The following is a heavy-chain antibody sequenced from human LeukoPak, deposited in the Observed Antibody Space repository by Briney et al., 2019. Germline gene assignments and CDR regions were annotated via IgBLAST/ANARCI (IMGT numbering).Heavy chain of an antibody. CDR3: ATEANSGSIHRLDC. V-gene: IGHV4-39*01. D-gene: IGHD3-10*01. J-gene: IGHJ4*02. CDR1: GGSISSSFYH. CDR2: IYYSGNA. Sequence: PSETLSLTCTVSGGSISSSFYHWGWIRQPPGKGLEWIVSIYYSGNAYYNPSLKSRVTISVDTYKNQFSLILTSVTAADTAVYYCATEANSGSIHRLDCWGQGTLITVSS.